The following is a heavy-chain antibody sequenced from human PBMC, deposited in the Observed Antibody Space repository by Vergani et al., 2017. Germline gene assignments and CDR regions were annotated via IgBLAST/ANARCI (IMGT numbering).Heavy chain of an antibody. CDR2: IIPIFGTA. V-gene: IGHV1-69*06. D-gene: IGHD6-19*01. Sequence: QVQLVQSGAEVKKPGSSVKVSCKASGGTFSSYAISWVRQAPGQGLEWMGGIIPIFGTANYAQKLQGRVTMTTDTSTSTAYMELRSLRSDDTAVYYCAREDSSGWYGGDYWGQGTLVTVSS. CDR1: GGTFSSYA. J-gene: IGHJ4*02. CDR3: AREDSSGWYGGDY.